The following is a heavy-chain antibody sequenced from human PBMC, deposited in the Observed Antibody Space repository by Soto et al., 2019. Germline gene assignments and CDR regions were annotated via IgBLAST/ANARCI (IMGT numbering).Heavy chain of an antibody. CDR3: ARVAITLIRGLKVDFYSMDV. Sequence: ASVKVSCKASGYTFNNYGITWVRQAPGQGLEWLGWISVYNGNKNYAKKVQGRVSMTADTSTSTAHMELRSLQSDDTAVYFCARVAITLIRGLKVDFYSMDVGGQGTTVTVSS. V-gene: IGHV1-18*01. D-gene: IGHD3-10*01. CDR1: GYTFNNYG. CDR2: ISVYNGNK. J-gene: IGHJ6*02.